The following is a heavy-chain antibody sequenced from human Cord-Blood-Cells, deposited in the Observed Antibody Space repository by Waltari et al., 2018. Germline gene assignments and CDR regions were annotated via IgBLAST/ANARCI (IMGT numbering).Heavy chain of an antibody. CDR3: ARRGAAAGKVDY. D-gene: IGHD6-13*01. J-gene: IGHJ4*02. CDR1: GYSISSGYY. Sequence: QLQLQESGPGLVKPSETLSLTCAVSGYSISSGYYWGWIRQPPGKGLEWIGSIYHSGSTYYNPSLKSRVTISVDTSKNQFSLKLSSVTAADTAVYYCARRGAAAGKVDYWGQGTLVTVSS. V-gene: IGHV4-38-2*01. CDR2: IYHSGST.